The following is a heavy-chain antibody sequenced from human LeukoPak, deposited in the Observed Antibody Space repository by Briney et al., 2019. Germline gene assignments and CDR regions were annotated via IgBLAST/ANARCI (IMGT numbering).Heavy chain of an antibody. CDR1: GYSFTSYW. CDR3: ARRLYGSGSYSSWFDP. J-gene: IGHJ5*02. D-gene: IGHD3-10*01. Sequence: GESLKISCKGSGYSFTSYWIGWVRQMPGKGLEWMGTIYPGDSDTRYSPSFQGQVTISADKSISTAYLQWSSLKASDTAMYYCARRLYGSGSYSSWFDPWGQGTLVTVSS. V-gene: IGHV5-51*01. CDR2: IYPGDSDT.